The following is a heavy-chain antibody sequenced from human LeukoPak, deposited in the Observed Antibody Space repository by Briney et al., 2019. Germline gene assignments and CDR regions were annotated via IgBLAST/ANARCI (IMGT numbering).Heavy chain of an antibody. CDR1: GFTFSSYD. Sequence: AGGSLRLSCAASGFTFSSYDMHWVRQAPGKGLEWVAVISYDGSNKYYADSVKGRFTISRDNSKNTLYLQMNSLRAEDTAVYYCAKDLSRSEGQQLVQYYWGQGTLVTVSS. D-gene: IGHD6-13*01. V-gene: IGHV3-30*18. CDR2: ISYDGSNK. J-gene: IGHJ4*02. CDR3: AKDLSRSEGQQLVQYY.